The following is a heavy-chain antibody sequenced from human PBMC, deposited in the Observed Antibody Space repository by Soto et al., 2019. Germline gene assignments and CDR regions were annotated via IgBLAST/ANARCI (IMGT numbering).Heavy chain of an antibody. CDR2: IYYSGST. CDR1: GGPISSGDYY. Sequence: SETLSLTCTVSGGPISSGDYYWSWIRQAPGKGLEGIGYIYYSGSTNYNPSLKSRVTISVDTSKNQFSLKLSSVTAADTAVYYCARGGWKLFDYWGQGTLVTVSS. CDR3: ARGGWKLFDY. V-gene: IGHV4-61*08. D-gene: IGHD6-19*01. J-gene: IGHJ4*02.